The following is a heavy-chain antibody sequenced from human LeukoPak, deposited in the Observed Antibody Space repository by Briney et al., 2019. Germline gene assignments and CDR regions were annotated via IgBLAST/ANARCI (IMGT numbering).Heavy chain of an antibody. J-gene: IGHJ6*02. CDR1: GGSISSSSYY. CDR3: ARQDYYGSGSYWDYYYYYGMDV. V-gene: IGHV4-39*01. CDR2: IYYSGST. Sequence: PSEILSLTCTVSGGSISSSSYYWGWIRQPPGKGLEWIGSIYYSGSTYYNPSLKSRVTISVDTSKNQFSLKLSSVTAADTAVYYCARQDYYGSGSYWDYYYYYGMDVWGQGTTVTVSS. D-gene: IGHD3-10*01.